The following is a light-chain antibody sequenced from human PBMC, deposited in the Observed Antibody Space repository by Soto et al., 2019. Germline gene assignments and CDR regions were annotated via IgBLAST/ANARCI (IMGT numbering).Light chain of an antibody. CDR3: AAWDDSLSVVV. J-gene: IGLJ2*01. V-gene: IGLV1-47*01. CDR1: SSNIGRNY. Sequence: QSVLTQPPSASGTPGQRVTISCSGSSSNIGRNYVYWYQQLPGTAPKLLIYRNNQRPSGVPDRFSGSKSGTSASLAISGLRSEDEAEYYCAAWDDSLSVVVFGGGTKLTVL. CDR2: RNN.